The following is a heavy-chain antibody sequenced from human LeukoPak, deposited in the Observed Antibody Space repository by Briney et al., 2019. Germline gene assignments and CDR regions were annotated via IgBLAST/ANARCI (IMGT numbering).Heavy chain of an antibody. Sequence: PGGSLRLSCTASGFTFSSYWMHWVRQAPGKGLVWVSHINTDGSSTNYADSVKGRFTISRDNAKNTLYLQMNSLRAEDTAVYYCARDGIAAAGTNDYWGQGTLVTVSS. CDR1: GFTFSSYW. V-gene: IGHV3-74*01. D-gene: IGHD6-13*01. CDR2: INTDGSST. CDR3: ARDGIAAAGTNDY. J-gene: IGHJ4*02.